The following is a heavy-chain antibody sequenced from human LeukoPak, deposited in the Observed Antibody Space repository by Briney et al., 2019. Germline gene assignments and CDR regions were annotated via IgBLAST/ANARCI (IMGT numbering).Heavy chain of an antibody. CDR2: INWSGGST. J-gene: IGHJ4*02. CDR1: GFTFDDYA. D-gene: IGHD1-26*01. Sequence: GGSLRLSCAASGFTFDDYAMNGVRQAPGKGLEWVSDINWSGGSTHYAHSVKGRFTISRDNAKNSLYLQMNSLRAEDTALYYCARLSSSGNYSPIDYWGQGTLVTVSS. CDR3: ARLSSSGNYSPIDY. V-gene: IGHV3-20*04.